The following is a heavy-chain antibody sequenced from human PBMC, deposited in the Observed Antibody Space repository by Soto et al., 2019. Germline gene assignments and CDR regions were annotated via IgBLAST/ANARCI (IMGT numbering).Heavy chain of an antibody. CDR2: ISSSSSTI. CDR1: GFTFSSYS. V-gene: IGHV3-48*01. Sequence: EVQLVESGGGLVQPGGSLRLSCAASGFTFSSYSMNWVRQAPGKGLEWVSYISSSSSTIYYADSVKGRFTLSRDNAKNALNLQMNSLRAEDTAVYYCARDDGYCSSTSCLQFDYWGQGTLVTVSS. CDR3: ARDDGYCSSTSCLQFDY. J-gene: IGHJ4*02. D-gene: IGHD2-2*01.